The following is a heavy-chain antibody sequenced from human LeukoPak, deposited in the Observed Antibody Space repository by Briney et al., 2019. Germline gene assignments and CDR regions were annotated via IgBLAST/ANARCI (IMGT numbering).Heavy chain of an antibody. CDR3: AREQYYYGSSGYFGIRHFDY. CDR2: IYYSGST. CDR1: GGSISSYY. V-gene: IGHV4-59*01. D-gene: IGHD3-22*01. Sequence: SETLSLTCTVSGGSISSYYWSWIRQPPGKGLEWIGYIYYSGSTNYNPSLKSRVTISVDTSKNQFSLKLSSVTAADTAVYYCAREQYYYGSSGYFGIRHFDYWGQGTLVTASS. J-gene: IGHJ4*02.